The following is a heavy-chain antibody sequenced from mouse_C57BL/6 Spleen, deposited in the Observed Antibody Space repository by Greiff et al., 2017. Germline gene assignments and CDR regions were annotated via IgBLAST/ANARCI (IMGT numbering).Heavy chain of an antibody. J-gene: IGHJ2*01. V-gene: IGHV1-80*01. CDR3: ARRGWLPYYFDY. Sequence: QVQLKQSGAELVKPGASVKISCKASGYAFSSYWMNWVKQRPGKGLEWIGQIYPGDGDTNYNGKFKGKATLTADKSSSTAYMQLSSLTSEDSAVYFCARRGWLPYYFDYWGQGTTLTVSS. CDR1: GYAFSSYW. CDR2: IYPGDGDT. D-gene: IGHD2-3*01.